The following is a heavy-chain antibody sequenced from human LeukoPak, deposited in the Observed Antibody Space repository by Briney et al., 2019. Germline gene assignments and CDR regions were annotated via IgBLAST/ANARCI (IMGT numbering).Heavy chain of an antibody. CDR3: AREDRGYDYDF. J-gene: IGHJ4*02. V-gene: IGHV3-23*01. Sequence: GASLRLSCAASGFTFSSSAMSWVRQAPGKGLEWVSAISASGSSAYYADSVKGRFTVSRDNSKNTLYLQMNSLRAEDTAEYYCAREDRGYDYDFWGQGPLVTVSS. D-gene: IGHD5-12*01. CDR1: GFTFSSSA. CDR2: ISASGSSA.